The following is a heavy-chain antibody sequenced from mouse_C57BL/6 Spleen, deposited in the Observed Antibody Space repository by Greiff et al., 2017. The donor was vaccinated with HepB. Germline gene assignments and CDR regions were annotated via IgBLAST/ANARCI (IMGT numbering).Heavy chain of an antibody. Sequence: QVQLQQPGAELVRPGTSVKLSCKASGYTFTSYWMHWVKQRPGQGLEWIGVIDPSDSYTNYNQKFKGKATLTVDTSSSTAYMQLSSLTAEDSAVYYCAREDYYGSRAMDYWGQGTSVTVSS. CDR2: IDPSDSYT. CDR3: AREDYYGSRAMDY. J-gene: IGHJ4*01. CDR1: GYTFTSYW. V-gene: IGHV1-59*01. D-gene: IGHD1-1*01.